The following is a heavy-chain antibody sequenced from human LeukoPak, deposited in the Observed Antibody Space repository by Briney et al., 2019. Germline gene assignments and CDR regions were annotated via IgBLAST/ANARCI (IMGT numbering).Heavy chain of an antibody. V-gene: IGHV3-11*06. J-gene: IGHJ6*04. Sequence: GGSLRLSCAASGFTFSDYYMSWIRQAPGKGLEWVSYISSSSSYTNYADSVKGRFTISRDNAKNSLYLQMNSLRAEDTAVYYWARGGVVVPAAMPRYYGMDDWGKGTTVTVSS. CDR1: GFTFSDYY. D-gene: IGHD2-2*01. CDR2: ISSSSSYT. CDR3: ARGGVVVPAAMPRYYGMDD.